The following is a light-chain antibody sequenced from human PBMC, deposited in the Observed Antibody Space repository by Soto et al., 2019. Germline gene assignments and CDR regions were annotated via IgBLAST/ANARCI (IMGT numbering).Light chain of an antibody. CDR1: QTISSW. CDR2: KAS. V-gene: IGKV1-5*03. Sequence: DIQMTQSPSTLSASVRDRVTITCRASQTISSWLAWFQQRPGRAPKFLIYKASSLKNGVSLRFSGSGSGTRFTLTNSSLQPDDFATYYCQQYNSYSVTFGQGTKVDIK. CDR3: QQYNSYSVT. J-gene: IGKJ1*01.